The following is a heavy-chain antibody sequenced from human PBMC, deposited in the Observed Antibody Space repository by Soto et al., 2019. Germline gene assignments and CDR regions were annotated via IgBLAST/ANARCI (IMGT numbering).Heavy chain of an antibody. D-gene: IGHD2-2*01. Sequence: PWWSLRLSCAASGFTFSSYGMHWVRQAPGKGLEWVAVIWYDGSNKYYADSVKGRFTISRDNSKNTLYLQMNSLRAEDTAVYYCARDQGIVVVPASEYWCQGTLVTVTS. V-gene: IGHV3-33*01. J-gene: IGHJ4*02. CDR2: IWYDGSNK. CDR1: GFTFSSYG. CDR3: ARDQGIVVVPASEY.